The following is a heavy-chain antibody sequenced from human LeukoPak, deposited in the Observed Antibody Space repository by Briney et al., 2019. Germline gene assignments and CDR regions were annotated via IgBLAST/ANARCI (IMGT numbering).Heavy chain of an antibody. Sequence: ASVKVSCKASGYTFTSYYMHWVRQAPGQGLEWMGIINPSGGSTSYAQKFQGRVTMTRDTSTSTVYMELSSLRSEDTAVYYCARGCYDILTSYSPPAYYFDYWGQGTLVTVSS. V-gene: IGHV1-46*01. CDR3: ARGCYDILTSYSPPAYYFDY. D-gene: IGHD3-9*01. CDR1: GYTFTSYY. CDR2: INPSGGST. J-gene: IGHJ4*02.